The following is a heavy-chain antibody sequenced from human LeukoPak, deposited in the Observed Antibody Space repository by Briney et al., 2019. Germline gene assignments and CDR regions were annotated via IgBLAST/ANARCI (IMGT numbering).Heavy chain of an antibody. D-gene: IGHD3-10*01. J-gene: IGHJ6*02. CDR1: GGSFSDYY. CDR2: INHSGAT. CDR3: ARRVRGVIISFYYYNGMDV. Sequence: SETLSLTCAVYGGSFSDYYWTWIRQSPGKGLEWVGEINHSGATDYNPSLKSRVTISVDTSKNQFSLKVRSVTAADTAVYYCARRVRGVIISFYYYNGMDVWGQGTTVTVSS. V-gene: IGHV4-34*01.